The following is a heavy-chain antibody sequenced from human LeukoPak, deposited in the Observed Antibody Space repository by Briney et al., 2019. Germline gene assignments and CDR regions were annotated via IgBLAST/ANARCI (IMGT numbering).Heavy chain of an antibody. CDR1: GGSISSYY. Sequence: PSETLSLTCTVSGGSISSYYWSWIRQPPGKGLEWIGYIYYSGSTSGSTSYNPSLKSRVTISVDTSKNQFSLKLTSVTAADTAVYYCAKVWSGRLDPWGQGTLVSVSS. CDR2: IYYSGSTSGST. D-gene: IGHD3-3*01. V-gene: IGHV4-59*01. J-gene: IGHJ5*02. CDR3: AKVWSGRLDP.